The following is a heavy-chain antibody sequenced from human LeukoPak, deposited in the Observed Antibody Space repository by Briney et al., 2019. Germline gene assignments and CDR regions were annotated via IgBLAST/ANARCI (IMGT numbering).Heavy chain of an antibody. V-gene: IGHV4-39*07. CDR1: GGSISSNSYY. D-gene: IGHD3-22*01. CDR2: IYYSGST. Sequence: SETLSLTCTVSGGSISSNSYYWGWIRQPPGKGLEWIGSIYYSGSTYYNPSLKNRLTISVDTSKNQFSLKLSSVTAADTAVYYCTRGSIAYYYMDVWGKGTTVTISS. CDR3: TRGSIAYYYMDV. J-gene: IGHJ6*03.